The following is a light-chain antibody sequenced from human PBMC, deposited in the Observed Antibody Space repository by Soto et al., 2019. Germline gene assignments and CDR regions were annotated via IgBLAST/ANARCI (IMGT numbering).Light chain of an antibody. CDR3: QQYNNWWT. CDR2: GAS. Sequence: IVLTQSPGTLSLSPGERATLSCRASQSVRSNFLAWYQQKPGQAPRLLIYGASNRATGIPARFTGSGSGTEFTLTISSLQFDDSAVYYCQQYNNWWTFGQGTKGDI. J-gene: IGKJ1*01. CDR1: QSVRSN. V-gene: IGKV3D-15*01.